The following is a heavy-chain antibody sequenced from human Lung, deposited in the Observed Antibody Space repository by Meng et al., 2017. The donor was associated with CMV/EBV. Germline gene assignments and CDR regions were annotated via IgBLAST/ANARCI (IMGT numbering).Heavy chain of an antibody. D-gene: IGHD3/OR15-3a*01. V-gene: IGHV3-74*01. CDR1: GFTFSSYC. J-gene: IGHJ1*01. CDR2: ISSDGSST. Sequence: LSLICAASGFTFSSYCMHWVRQAPGKGLVWVSRISSDGSSTIYADSVEDRITIIRDNAKNSLYQQMDTLIAEDTALYYCAVMGNAWFGRSFFRDWGQGNXVNVVS. CDR3: AVMGNAWFGRSFFRD.